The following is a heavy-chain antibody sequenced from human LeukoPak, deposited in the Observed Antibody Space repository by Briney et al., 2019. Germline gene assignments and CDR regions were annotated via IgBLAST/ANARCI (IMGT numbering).Heavy chain of an antibody. V-gene: IGHV3-21*01. CDR2: ISSSSTYI. CDR3: ARDLETYYYDSSGSPLDY. CDR1: GFTFSSYS. Sequence: GGSLRLSCAASGFTFSSYSMNWVRQAPGKGLEWVSSISSSSTYIYYADSVKGRFTISRDNAKNSLYLQMNSLRAEDTAVYYCARDLETYYYDSSGSPLDYWGQGTLVTVSS. J-gene: IGHJ4*02. D-gene: IGHD3-22*01.